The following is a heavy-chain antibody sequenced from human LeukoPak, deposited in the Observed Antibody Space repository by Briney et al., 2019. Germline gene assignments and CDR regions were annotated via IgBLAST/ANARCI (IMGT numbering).Heavy chain of an antibody. CDR1: GGSISSYY. J-gene: IGHJ4*02. Sequence: SETLSLTCTVSGGSISSYYWSWIRQPPGKGLEWIGYIYYSGSTNYNPSLKRRVTISVDTSKNQFSLKLSSVTAADTAVYYCARSEYDFWSGSNSVYFVYWGQGTLVTVSS. V-gene: IGHV4-59*01. D-gene: IGHD3-3*01. CDR2: IYYSGST. CDR3: ARSEYDFWSGSNSVYFVY.